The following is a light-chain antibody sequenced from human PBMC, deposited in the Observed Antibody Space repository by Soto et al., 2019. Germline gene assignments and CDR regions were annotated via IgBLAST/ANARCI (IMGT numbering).Light chain of an antibody. CDR1: ESVSSSF. CDR3: QRYGSSPFT. J-gene: IGKJ3*01. V-gene: IGKV3-20*01. CDR2: GAS. Sequence: EIVLTQSPGTLSLSPGERATLSCRASESVSSSFLAWYQQKPGLAPRLLIYGASTRATGIPGRFSGGGSGTDFSLTISRLESEDFAVYFCQRYGSSPFTFGPGTKVDIK.